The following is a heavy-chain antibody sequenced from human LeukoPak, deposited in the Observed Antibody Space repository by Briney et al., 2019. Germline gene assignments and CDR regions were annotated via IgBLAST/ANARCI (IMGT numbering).Heavy chain of an antibody. Sequence: SETLSLTCAVYGGSFSGYYWSWIRRPPGKGLEWIGEINHSGSTNYNPSLKSRVTISVDTSKNQFSLKLSSVTAADTAVYYCARGRGYSGSYFDYWGQGTLVTVSS. CDR1: GGSFSGYY. D-gene: IGHD1-26*01. CDR3: ARGRGYSGSYFDY. J-gene: IGHJ4*02. V-gene: IGHV4-34*01. CDR2: INHSGST.